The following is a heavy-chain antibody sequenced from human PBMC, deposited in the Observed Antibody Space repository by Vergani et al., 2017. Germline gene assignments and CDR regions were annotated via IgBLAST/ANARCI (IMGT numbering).Heavy chain of an antibody. J-gene: IGHJ4*02. D-gene: IGHD2-21*02. Sequence: EVQLLESGGGLVQPGGSLRLSCAASGFTFSSYWMHWVRQAPGKGLVWVSRINSDGSSTSYADSVKGRFTISRDNAKNTLYLQMNSLRAEDTAVYYCAREVVVTAIPFDYWGQGTLVTVSS. CDR3: AREVVVTAIPFDY. CDR2: INSDGSST. V-gene: IGHV3-74*01. CDR1: GFTFSSYW.